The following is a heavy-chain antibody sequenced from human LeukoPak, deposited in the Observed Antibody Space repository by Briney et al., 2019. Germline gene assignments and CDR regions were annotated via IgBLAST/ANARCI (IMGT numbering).Heavy chain of an antibody. CDR1: GFTFSNAW. D-gene: IGHD2-21*01. V-gene: IGHV3-15*01. CDR3: TTDFVIRDYYFDY. Sequence: PGGSLRLSCAASGFTFSNAWMSWVRQAPGKGLEWVGRIKSKTDGGTTDYAAPVKGRFTISRDDSKNTLYLQMNSLKTEDTAVYYCTTDFVIRDYYFDYWGQGTLVTVSS. CDR2: IKSKTDGGTT. J-gene: IGHJ4*02.